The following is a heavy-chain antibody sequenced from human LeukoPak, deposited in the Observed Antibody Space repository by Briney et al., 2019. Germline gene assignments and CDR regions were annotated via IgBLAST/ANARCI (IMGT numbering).Heavy chain of an antibody. CDR3: ARYCSSTSCQTSDDAFDI. Sequence: GGSLRLSCAASGFTFSSYAMHWVRQAPCKGLEWVAVISYDGSNKYYADSVKGRFTISRDNSKNTLYLQMNSLRAEDTAVYYCARYCSSTSCQTSDDAFDIWGQGTMVTVSS. D-gene: IGHD2-2*01. CDR1: GFTFSSYA. V-gene: IGHV3-30-3*01. J-gene: IGHJ3*02. CDR2: ISYDGSNK.